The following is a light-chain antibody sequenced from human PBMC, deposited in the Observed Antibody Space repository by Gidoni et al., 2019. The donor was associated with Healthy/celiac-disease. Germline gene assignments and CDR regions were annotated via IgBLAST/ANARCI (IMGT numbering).Light chain of an antibody. V-gene: IGKV3-20*01. CDR2: GAS. J-gene: IGKJ1*01. CDR3: QQYGSSRT. CDR1: QSVSSSY. Sequence: EIVLTQSPGTLSLSPGERATLSCRASQSVSSSYLAWYQQKPGQALRLLIYGASSRATGIPDRFRGSGSGTDFTLTISRLEPEDFAVYYCQQYGSSRTFGQGTKVEIK.